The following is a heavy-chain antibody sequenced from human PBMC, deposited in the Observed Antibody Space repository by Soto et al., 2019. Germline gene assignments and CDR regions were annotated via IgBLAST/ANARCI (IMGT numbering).Heavy chain of an antibody. D-gene: IGHD3-10*01. Sequence: EVQLVESGGGFVQPGGSLRLSCAASGFTFSSYWMTWVRQAPGKGLEWVAKIKEDGSEQNYVDSVKGRFTISRDNAKSSLYLQMNSLSVVDTAMYYCTRNQVTADYWGQGTLVTVSS. CDR3: TRNQVTADY. V-gene: IGHV3-7*01. CDR2: IKEDGSEQ. J-gene: IGHJ4*02. CDR1: GFTFSSYW.